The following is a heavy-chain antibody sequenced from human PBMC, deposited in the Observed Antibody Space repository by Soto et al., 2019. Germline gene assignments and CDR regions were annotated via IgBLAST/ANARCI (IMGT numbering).Heavy chain of an antibody. CDR2: IYWDDDK. CDR3: AHGDDFLGRHGDDFLGRDWFDP. V-gene: IGHV2-5*02. J-gene: IGHJ5*02. Sequence: GSGPTLVNPPQTLTLTCTFSGFSLTTRGMAVGWIRQPPGKALEWLALIYWDDDKRYSPSLKSRLTITKDTSKNQVVLTLTNVDPVDTGTYYCAHGDDFLGRHGDDFLGRDWFDPWGQGTLVTVSS. CDR1: GFSLTTRGMA. D-gene: IGHD3-3*01.